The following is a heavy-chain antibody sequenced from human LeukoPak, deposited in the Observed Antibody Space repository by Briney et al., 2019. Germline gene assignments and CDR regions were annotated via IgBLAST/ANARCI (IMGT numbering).Heavy chain of an antibody. CDR3: ARGGRSMNSGYDQIDY. CDR1: GYTFTGYY. CDR2: INPNSGGT. Sequence: ASVKVSCKASGYTFTGYYMHWVRQAPGQGLEWMGWINPNSGGTNYAQKFQGRVTMTRDTSISTAYMELSRLRSDDTAVYYCARGGRSMNSGYDQIDYWGQGTLVTVSS. J-gene: IGHJ4*02. D-gene: IGHD5-12*01. V-gene: IGHV1-2*02.